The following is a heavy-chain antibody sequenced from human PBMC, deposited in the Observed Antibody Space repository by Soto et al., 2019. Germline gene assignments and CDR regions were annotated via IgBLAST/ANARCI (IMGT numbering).Heavy chain of an antibody. D-gene: IGHD2-15*01. CDR3: AKVDGLILAV. V-gene: IGHV3-53*02. CDR1: GFTVNSNY. J-gene: IGHJ6*02. Sequence: EVRVLATGGGLIQPGGSLRLSCAASGFTVNSNYMSWVRQAPGEGRQWVSITNTGGTTYYADSVKGRFTVSRDNSKNTLYLQMNSLRAEDTAVYYCAKVDGLILAVWGQGTTVSVSS. CDR2: TNTGGTT.